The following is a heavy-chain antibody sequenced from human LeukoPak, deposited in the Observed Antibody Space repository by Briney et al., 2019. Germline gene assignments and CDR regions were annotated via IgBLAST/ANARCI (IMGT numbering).Heavy chain of an antibody. Sequence: PGGSLRLSCAASGFTFSGYSMNWVRQAPGKGLEWVSSISSISSYIYYADSVKGRFTISRDNAKNSLYLQMNSLRAEDTAVYYCARTVGTDAYCGGDCYLFDYWGQETLVTVSS. CDR2: ISSISSYI. CDR3: ARTVGTDAYCGGDCYLFDY. CDR1: GFTFSGYS. J-gene: IGHJ4*02. D-gene: IGHD2-21*02. V-gene: IGHV3-21*01.